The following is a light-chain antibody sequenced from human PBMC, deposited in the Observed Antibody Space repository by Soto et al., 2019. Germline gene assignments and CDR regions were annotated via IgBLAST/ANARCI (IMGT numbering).Light chain of an antibody. Sequence: EIVMTQSPATLSVSPGERATLSCWASQSVSSNYLAWCQQKPGQAPRLLIYGASSRATGIPDRFSGSGSGTDFTLTISRLEPEDFAVYYCQQYGSSPPITFGQGTRLEIK. CDR2: GAS. CDR1: QSVSSNY. CDR3: QQYGSSPPIT. J-gene: IGKJ5*01. V-gene: IGKV3-20*01.